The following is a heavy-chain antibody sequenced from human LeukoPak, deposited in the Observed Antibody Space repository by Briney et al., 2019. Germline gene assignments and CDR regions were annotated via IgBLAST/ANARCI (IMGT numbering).Heavy chain of an antibody. Sequence: KTGGSLRLSCAASGFTFSDYSMSWVRQAPGKGLEWVSYIGIDSGNTNYADSVKGRFTISGDKAKNSLYLQMNSLRVEDTAVYYCARDYKYAFDNWGQGTLVTVSS. J-gene: IGHJ4*02. CDR2: IGIDSGNT. D-gene: IGHD5-24*01. CDR1: GFTFSDYS. V-gene: IGHV3-11*06. CDR3: ARDYKYAFDN.